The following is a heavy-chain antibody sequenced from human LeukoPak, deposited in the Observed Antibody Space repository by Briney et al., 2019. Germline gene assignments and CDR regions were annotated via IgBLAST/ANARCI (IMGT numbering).Heavy chain of an antibody. J-gene: IGHJ5*02. Sequence: KTSETLSLTCTVSGGSISSSGYYWGWIRQPPGKGLEWIGSIYYSGSTYYNPSLKSRVTISVDTSKNQFSLKLSSVTAADTAVYYRARSRQYQLLGWFDPWGQGTLVTVSS. D-gene: IGHD2-2*01. CDR2: IYYSGST. CDR1: GGSISSSGYY. CDR3: ARSRQYQLLGWFDP. V-gene: IGHV4-39*01.